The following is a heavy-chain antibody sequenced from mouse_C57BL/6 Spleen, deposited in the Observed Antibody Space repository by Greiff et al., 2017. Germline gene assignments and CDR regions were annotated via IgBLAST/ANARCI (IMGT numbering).Heavy chain of an antibody. J-gene: IGHJ4*01. D-gene: IGHD1-1*01. Sequence: VQLVESGPGLVAPSQSLSITCTVSGFSLTSYAISWVRQPPGKGLEWLGVIWTGGGTNYNSALKSRLSISKDNSKSQVFLKMNSLQTDDTARYYCARGTVVAPYYAMDYWGQGTSVTVSS. CDR1: GFSLTSYA. CDR3: ARGTVVAPYYAMDY. CDR2: IWTGGGT. V-gene: IGHV2-9-1*01.